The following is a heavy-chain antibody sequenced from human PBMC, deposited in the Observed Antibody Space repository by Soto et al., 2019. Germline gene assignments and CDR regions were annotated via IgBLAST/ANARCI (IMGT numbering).Heavy chain of an antibody. CDR3: ARGQEGIVATH. D-gene: IGHD5-12*01. J-gene: IGHJ4*01. CDR1: GGSLTGYY. V-gene: IGHV4-34*01. Sequence: QVQLQQWGAGLLKPSETLSLTCAVNGGSLTGYYWSWIRQPPGKGLEWIGEIKDGGSTNYSPSLRSRVTISADTSKNQFSLRLNSVTAADTAVYFCARGQEGIVATHWDHGTLVTVSS. CDR2: IKDGGST.